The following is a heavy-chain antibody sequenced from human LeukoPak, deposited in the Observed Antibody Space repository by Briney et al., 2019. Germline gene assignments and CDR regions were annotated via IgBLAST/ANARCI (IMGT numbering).Heavy chain of an antibody. J-gene: IGHJ4*02. CDR3: AKDMSRWVQLNFDY. V-gene: IGHV3-9*01. Sequence: PVGSLRLSCAASGFTFDDYAMHWVRQVPGKGLEWVSGISWNSDSIGYADSVKGRFTISRGNAKNSLYLQMNSLRAEDTALYYCAKDMSRWVQLNFDYWGQGTLVTVSS. CDR1: GFTFDDYA. D-gene: IGHD5-24*01. CDR2: ISWNSDSI.